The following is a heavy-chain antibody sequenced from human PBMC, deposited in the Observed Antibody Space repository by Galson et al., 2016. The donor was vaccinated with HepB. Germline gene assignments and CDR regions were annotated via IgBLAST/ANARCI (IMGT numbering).Heavy chain of an antibody. D-gene: IGHD5-24*01. CDR3: AVWLQAHFDH. CDR1: GFAFSNSA. J-gene: IGHJ4*02. V-gene: IGHV3-23*01. CDR2: ISPGRPNT. Sequence: SLRLPCAASGFAFSNSAMGWIRQVPGKGLEWVSTISPGRPNTHYADSVWRRFTISRDDAKDTVFLHMYSLRDEDTAVYYCAVWLQAHFDHWGQGTFVAVSS.